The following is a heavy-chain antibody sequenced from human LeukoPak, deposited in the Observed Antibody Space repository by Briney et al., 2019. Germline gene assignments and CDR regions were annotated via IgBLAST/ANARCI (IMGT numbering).Heavy chain of an antibody. Sequence: GGSLRLSCAASGFTFSSYWMSWVRQAPGKGLEWVANIMQDGSEKYYVDSVKGRFTLSRDNAKNSLYLQMDSLRADDTAVYYCARGSSINYVWGTYRFYDYWGQGTLVTVSS. D-gene: IGHD3-16*02. CDR2: IMQDGSEK. J-gene: IGHJ4*02. V-gene: IGHV3-7*01. CDR3: ARGSSINYVWGTYRFYDY. CDR1: GFTFSSYW.